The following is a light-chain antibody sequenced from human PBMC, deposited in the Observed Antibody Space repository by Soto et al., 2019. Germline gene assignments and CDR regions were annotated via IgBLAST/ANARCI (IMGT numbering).Light chain of an antibody. CDR2: GAS. CDR1: QSVSSN. CDR3: QQYNNWPLT. Sequence: EIVMTQSPATLSVSPGERATLSCRASQSVSSNLAWYQQKPGQTPRLLIYGASTRATGIPARFSGSGSGTEFTRTISSLQSEDFVVYYCQQYNNWPLTFGGGTKVEIK. J-gene: IGKJ4*01. V-gene: IGKV3-15*01.